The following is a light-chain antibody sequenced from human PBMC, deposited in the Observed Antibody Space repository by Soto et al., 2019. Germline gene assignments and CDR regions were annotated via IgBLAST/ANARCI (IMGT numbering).Light chain of an antibody. V-gene: IGKV3-15*01. J-gene: IGKJ4*02. CDR1: QSVFSS. CDR3: QQYHTLPA. CDR2: GAA. Sequence: EIVMTQSPATLSVSPGERVTLSCRASQSVFSSRAWYQQKPGQAPRLLIYGAATTATGIPPRFSGSGSGTDFTLTISTLQAEDFAVYFCQQYHTLPAFGRGTRVEIK.